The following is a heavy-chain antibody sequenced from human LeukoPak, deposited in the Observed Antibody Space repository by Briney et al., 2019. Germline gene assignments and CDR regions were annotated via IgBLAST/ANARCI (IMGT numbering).Heavy chain of an antibody. J-gene: IGHJ4*02. CDR2: ISGSGSST. V-gene: IGHV3-23*01. D-gene: IGHD3-10*01. CDR1: GFTFSSYA. CDR3: AKDLSMVRGVMITY. Sequence: GGSLRLSCAASGFTFSSYAMSWVRQAPGKGLEWVSAISGSGSSTYYADSVKGRFTISRDNSKNTLYLQMNSLRAEDTAVYYCAKDLSMVRGVMITYWGQGTLVTVSS.